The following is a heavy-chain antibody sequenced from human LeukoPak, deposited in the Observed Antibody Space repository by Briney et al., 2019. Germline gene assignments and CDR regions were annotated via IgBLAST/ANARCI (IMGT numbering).Heavy chain of an antibody. D-gene: IGHD2-8*01. CDR1: GDSISSRTHY. V-gene: IGHV4-39*02. J-gene: IGHJ5*02. CDR2: VFYSGDT. Sequence: PSETLSLTCTVSGDSISSRTHYWGWIRQSPGKGLEWIASVFYSGDTYYNPSLKSRVAISVDTTNNHFSLKLTSVTASDTAVYYCARSIGMLYTVGGFDPWGQGALVTASS. CDR3: ARSIGMLYTVGGFDP.